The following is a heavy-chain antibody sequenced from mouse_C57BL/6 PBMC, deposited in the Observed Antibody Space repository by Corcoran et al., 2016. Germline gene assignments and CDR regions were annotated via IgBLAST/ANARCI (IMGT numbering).Heavy chain of an antibody. CDR1: GYTFTTYG. Sequence: QIQLVQSGPELKKPGETVKISCKASGYTFTTYGMSWVKQAPGKGLKWMGWINTYSGVPTYADDFKGRFAFSLETSASTAYLQINNLKNEDTATYFCARSHDYDYDYFDYWGQGTTLTVSS. CDR3: ARSHDYDYDYFDY. D-gene: IGHD2-4*01. CDR2: INTYSGVP. J-gene: IGHJ2*01. V-gene: IGHV9-3*01.